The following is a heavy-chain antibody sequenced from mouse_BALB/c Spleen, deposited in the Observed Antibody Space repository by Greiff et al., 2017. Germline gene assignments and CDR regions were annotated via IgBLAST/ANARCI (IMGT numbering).Heavy chain of an antibody. Sequence: EVQLQESGPELVKPGASVKISCKASGYSFTGYYMHWVKQSHVKSLEWIGRINPYNGATSYNQNFKDKASLTVDKSSSTAYMELHSLTSEDSAVYYCARSDYDYGEGYWGQGTTLTVSA. V-gene: IGHV1-31*01. J-gene: IGHJ2*01. CDR3: ARSDYDYGEGY. D-gene: IGHD2-4*01. CDR1: GYSFTGYY. CDR2: INPYNGAT.